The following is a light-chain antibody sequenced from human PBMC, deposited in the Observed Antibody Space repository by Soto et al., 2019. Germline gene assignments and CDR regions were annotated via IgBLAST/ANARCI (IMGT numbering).Light chain of an antibody. Sequence: QSALTQPASVSGSPGQSITISCTGTSSDVGFYNHVSWYQQHPGKAPELMISDVTNRPSGVSDRFSGSKSGNTASLTISGLQTEDEADYYCMSYTTSIIYVFGSGTKLTVL. V-gene: IGLV2-14*01. CDR3: MSYTTSIIYV. CDR2: DVT. CDR1: SSDVGFYNH. J-gene: IGLJ1*01.